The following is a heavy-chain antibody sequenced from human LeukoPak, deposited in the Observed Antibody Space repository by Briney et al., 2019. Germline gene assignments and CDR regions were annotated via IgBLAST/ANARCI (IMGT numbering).Heavy chain of an antibody. J-gene: IGHJ4*02. CDR1: GFTFSSYG. D-gene: IGHD3/OR15-3a*01. Sequence: GGSLRLSCAASGFTFSSYGMHWVRQAPGKGLEWVAVIWYDGSNKYYADSVKGRFTISRDNAKNSVYLQMNSLRAEDTAVYYCTRAVAAADFSPGYWGQGTLVTVSS. V-gene: IGHV3-33*01. CDR2: IWYDGSNK. CDR3: TRAVAAADFSPGY.